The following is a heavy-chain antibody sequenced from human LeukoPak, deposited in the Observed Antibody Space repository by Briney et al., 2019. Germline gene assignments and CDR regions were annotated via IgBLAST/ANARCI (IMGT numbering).Heavy chain of an antibody. D-gene: IGHD6-13*01. V-gene: IGHV1-18*01. CDR3: GRGHGSWSCDY. Sequence: ASVTVSCKASGYTFTSYGICWVRQAPGPGLEWVGWISAYKGNTNYAQKLQGRVTMPKDPSTSTAYTELRSRRSDDTAVYYCGRGHGSWSCDYWGQGTLVTVSS. CDR1: GYTFTSYG. J-gene: IGHJ4*02. CDR2: ISAYKGNT.